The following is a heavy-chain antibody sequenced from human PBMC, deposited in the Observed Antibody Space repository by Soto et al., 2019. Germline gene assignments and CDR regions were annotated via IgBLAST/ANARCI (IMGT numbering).Heavy chain of an antibody. CDR3: ARDDVNLKVYAHITAFDY. CDR1: GCTFTGYY. CDR2: INPNSGGT. V-gene: IGHV1-2*02. D-gene: IGHD2-8*01. Sequence: GASVKVSCKASGCTFTGYYMHWVRQAPGQGLEWMGWINPNSGGTNYAQKFQGRVTMTRDTSISTAYMELSRLRSDDTAVYYCARDDVNLKVYAHITAFDYWGQGTLVTVSS. J-gene: IGHJ4*02.